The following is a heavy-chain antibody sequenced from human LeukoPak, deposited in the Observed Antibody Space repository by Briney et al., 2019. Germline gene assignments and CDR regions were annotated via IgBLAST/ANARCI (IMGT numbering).Heavy chain of an antibody. J-gene: IGHJ4*02. CDR3: ARDLRMYYYDSSGYAV. D-gene: IGHD3-22*01. CDR2: ISSSGSTI. V-gene: IGHV3-48*03. CDR1: GFTFSSYE. Sequence: GGSLRLSCAASGFTFSSYEMNWVRQAPGRGLEWVSYISSSGSTIYYADSVKGRFTISRDNAKNSLYLQMNSLRAEDTAVYYCARDLRMYYYDSSGYAVWGQGTLVTVSS.